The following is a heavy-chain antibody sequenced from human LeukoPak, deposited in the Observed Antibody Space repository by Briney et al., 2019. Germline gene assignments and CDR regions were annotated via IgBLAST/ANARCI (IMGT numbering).Heavy chain of an antibody. Sequence: GGSLRLSCAASGFTFSSYAMSWVRQAPRKGLEWVSVIYPDGTTYYADSVKARFTVSRDNSHNKVYLQIKSLRAEDTAVYFCARAVPEYHDTLTGYYLSPVKFDYWGQGTLVTVSS. D-gene: IGHD3-9*01. J-gene: IGHJ4*02. CDR1: GFTFSSYA. CDR2: IYPDGTT. CDR3: ARAVPEYHDTLTGYYLSPVKFDY. V-gene: IGHV3-66*01.